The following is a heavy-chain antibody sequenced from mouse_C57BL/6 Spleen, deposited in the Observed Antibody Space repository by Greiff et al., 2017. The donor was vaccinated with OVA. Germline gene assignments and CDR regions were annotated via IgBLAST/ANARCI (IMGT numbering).Heavy chain of an antibody. V-gene: IGHV5-9-1*02. D-gene: IGHD1-1*01. CDR3: TRAYYGSSYWYFDV. J-gene: IGHJ1*03. Sequence: EVTLMESGDCFVQPGGSLQLSCAASGFTFSCSSLSFFRPTPYTMLSWVAYISSGGVYIYYADTVKGRFTISRDNARNTLYLQMSSLKSEDTAMYYCTRAYYGSSYWYFDVWGTGTTVTVSS. CDR2: ISSGGVYI. CDR1: GFTFSCSS.